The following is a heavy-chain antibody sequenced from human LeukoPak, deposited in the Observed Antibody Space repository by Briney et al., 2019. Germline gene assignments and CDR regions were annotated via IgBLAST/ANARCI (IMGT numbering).Heavy chain of an antibody. CDR3: TRGGEYSGSSGGYYFDY. J-gene: IGHJ4*02. V-gene: IGHV3-49*04. CDR2: IRSKAYGGTT. D-gene: IGHD6-6*01. CDR1: GFTFGDYA. Sequence: GGSLRLSCTASGFTFGDYAMSWVRQAPGKGLEWVGFIRSKAYGGTTEYAASVKGRFTISRDDSKSIAYLQMNSLKTEDTAVYYCTRGGEYSGSSGGYYFDYWGQGTLVTVSS.